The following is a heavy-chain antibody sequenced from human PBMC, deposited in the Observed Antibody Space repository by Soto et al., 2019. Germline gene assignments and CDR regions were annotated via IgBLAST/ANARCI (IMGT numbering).Heavy chain of an antibody. CDR2: IKSKTDGGAT. CDR1: GFTFSNAW. CDR3: AAYSSSWYEGNLNYYYGLDI. Sequence: PGGSLRLSCAASGFTFSNAWMTWVRQAPGKGLEWVGRIKSKTDGGATDYAAPVKGRFTISRDDSKNTLYPQMNSLKTEDTAVFYCAAYSSSWYEGNLNYYYGLDIWGQGTTVTVSS. D-gene: IGHD6-13*01. V-gene: IGHV3-15*01. J-gene: IGHJ6*02.